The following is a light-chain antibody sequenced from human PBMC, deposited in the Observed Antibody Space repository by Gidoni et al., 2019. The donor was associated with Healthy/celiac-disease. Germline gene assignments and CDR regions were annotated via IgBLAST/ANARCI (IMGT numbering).Light chain of an antibody. Sequence: QSALTQPASVSGSPGQSITISCTGTSSDVGGYNYVPWYQQYPGKAPKLMIYDVSNRPSGVSNRFSGSKSGNTASLTISGLQAEDEADYYCSSYTSNSTDVVFGGGTRLTVL. V-gene: IGLV2-14*01. CDR1: SSDVGGYNY. CDR2: DVS. CDR3: SSYTSNSTDVV. J-gene: IGLJ2*01.